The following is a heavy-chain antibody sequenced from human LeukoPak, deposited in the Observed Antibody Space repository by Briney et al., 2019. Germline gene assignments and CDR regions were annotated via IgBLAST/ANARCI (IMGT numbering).Heavy chain of an antibody. CDR1: GGSMSSYF. V-gene: IGHV4-4*07. CDR2: IFTSGTT. D-gene: IGHD3-22*01. CDR3: VRSYDSSGYSVGFDY. J-gene: IGHJ4*02. Sequence: SETPSLTCTVSGGSMSSYFWNWIRQPAGKGLEWIGRIFTSGTTNYNPSLNSRVTMSVDTSKNQFSLKLSSVTAADTAVYYCVRSYDSSGYSVGFDYWGQGTLVTVSS.